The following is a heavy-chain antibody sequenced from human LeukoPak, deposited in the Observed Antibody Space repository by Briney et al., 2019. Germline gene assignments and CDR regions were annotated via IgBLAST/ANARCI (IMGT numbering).Heavy chain of an antibody. Sequence: PGGSLRLSCAASGFTFSSYAMTWVRQSPGKGLDWVSTFSGTGGSTYYADSVKGRFTISRDNSKNSPYLQMDSLRVEDTAVYYCAKLRGSSVGTPIDYWGQGTLVTVSS. CDR1: GFTFSSYA. J-gene: IGHJ4*02. V-gene: IGHV3-23*01. D-gene: IGHD3-10*01. CDR2: FSGTGGST. CDR3: AKLRGSSVGTPIDY.